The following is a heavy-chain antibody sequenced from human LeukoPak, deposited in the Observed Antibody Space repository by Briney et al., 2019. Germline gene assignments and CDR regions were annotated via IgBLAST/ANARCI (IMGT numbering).Heavy chain of an antibody. Sequence: ASVKVSCKSSGYTFTGYYMHWVRQAPGQGLEWMGWINPNSGGTNYGQKFQGRVTMTTDTSTSTAYMDLRSLRSDDTAVYYCARDRGYGDDGFDPWGQGTLDTVSS. CDR3: ARDRGYGDDGFDP. CDR1: GYTFTGYY. D-gene: IGHD4-17*01. CDR2: INPNSGGT. V-gene: IGHV1-2*02. J-gene: IGHJ5*02.